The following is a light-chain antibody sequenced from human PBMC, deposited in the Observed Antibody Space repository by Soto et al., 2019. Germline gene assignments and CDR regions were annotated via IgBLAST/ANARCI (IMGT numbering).Light chain of an antibody. CDR3: SSYAGNNLLV. V-gene: IGLV2-8*01. CDR1: SSDDGGYNY. J-gene: IGLJ2*01. Sequence: QSALTQPPSASGSPGQSVTISCTGTSSDDGGYNYVSWYQKHPGKAPRLMIYEVNKRPSGVPYRFSGSKSGNTASLTVSGLQADDEAVYYCSSYAGNNLLVFGGGTKLTVL. CDR2: EVN.